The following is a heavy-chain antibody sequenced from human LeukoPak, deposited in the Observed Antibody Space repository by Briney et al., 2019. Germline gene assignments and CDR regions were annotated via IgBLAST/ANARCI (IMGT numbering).Heavy chain of an antibody. J-gene: IGHJ3*02. CDR1: GYTFTSYD. D-gene: IGHD2-2*01. V-gene: IGHV1-2*04. Sequence: ASVRVSCKSSGYTFTSYDINWVRQATGQGLEWMGWINPNSGGTNYAQKFQGWDTMTRDTSISTAYMELSRLRSDDTAVYFCARGVLPAAMRGVGDAFDIWGQGTMVTVSS. CDR2: INPNSGGT. CDR3: ARGVLPAAMRGVGDAFDI.